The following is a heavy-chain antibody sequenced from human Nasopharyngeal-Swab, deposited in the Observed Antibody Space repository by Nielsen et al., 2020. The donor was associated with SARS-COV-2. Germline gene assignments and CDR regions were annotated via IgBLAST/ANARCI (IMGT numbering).Heavy chain of an antibody. J-gene: IGHJ5*02. V-gene: IGHV3-48*04. CDR3: ARGGRWWATTSRANNWFDP. Sequence: WIRQPPGKGLEWVSYISSSSSTIYYADSVKGRSTISRDNAKNSLYLQMNSLRAEDTAVYYCARGGRWWATTSRANNWFDPWGQGTLVTVSS. D-gene: IGHD1/OR15-1a*01. CDR2: ISSSSSTI.